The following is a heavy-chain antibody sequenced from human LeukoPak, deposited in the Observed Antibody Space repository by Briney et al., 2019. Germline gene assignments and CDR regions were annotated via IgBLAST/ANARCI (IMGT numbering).Heavy chain of an antibody. CDR1: GFDFSSNW. CDR3: AKDHYWSIDY. V-gene: IGHV3-74*01. Sequence: GGSLRLSCAASGFDFSSNWMHWVRHAPGQGLVWVSRIKGGGISTNYADSVKGRFTISRDIAKNTLYLQMNSLRAEDTGVYYCAKDHYWSIDYWGRGTLVTVSS. J-gene: IGHJ4*02. CDR2: IKGGGIST. D-gene: IGHD3-3*01.